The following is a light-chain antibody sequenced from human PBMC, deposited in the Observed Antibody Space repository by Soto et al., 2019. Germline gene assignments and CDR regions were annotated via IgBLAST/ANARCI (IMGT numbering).Light chain of an antibody. Sequence: QSALTQPASVSGSPGQSITISCTGTSSDVGNYDRVSWFLHHPGKAPKLLIYEVNERPSGVYNRFAGSKSGNTASLTTSGLQADDEADYYCCSYAGPTTYYVFGRGTKVTVL. CDR3: CSYAGPTTYYV. CDR2: EVN. V-gene: IGLV2-23*02. J-gene: IGLJ1*01. CDR1: SSDVGNYDR.